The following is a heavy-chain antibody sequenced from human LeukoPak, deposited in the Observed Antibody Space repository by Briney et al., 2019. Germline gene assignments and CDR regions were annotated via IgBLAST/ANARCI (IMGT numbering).Heavy chain of an antibody. CDR2: INAGNGNT. J-gene: IGHJ6*02. D-gene: IGHD6-13*01. CDR3: ARELYSSSWFLTDYYYGMDV. Sequence: ASVKVSCKASGYTFTSYAMHWVRQAPGQRLEWVGWINAGNGNTEYSQKFQGRVTITRDTSASTAYMELSSLRSEDTAVYYCARELYSSSWFLTDYYYGMDVWGQGTTVTVSS. V-gene: IGHV1-3*01. CDR1: GYTFTSYA.